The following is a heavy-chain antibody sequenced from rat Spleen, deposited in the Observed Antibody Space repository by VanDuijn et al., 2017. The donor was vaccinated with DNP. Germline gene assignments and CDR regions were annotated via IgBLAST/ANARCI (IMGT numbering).Heavy chain of an antibody. J-gene: IGHJ4*01. CDR1: GFSLTNHH. D-gene: IGHD3-2*01. Sequence: QVQLRESGPGLVQPSQTLSLACTVSGFSLTNHHVHWIRQPPGKGLEWIAAMESGGSTYYNSALQSRLSISRDTSKSQVFLKMNSLQTEDTAMYFCARLAVGAMDAWGQGTSVTVSS. CDR2: MESGGST. CDR3: ARLAVGAMDA. V-gene: IGHV2-6*01.